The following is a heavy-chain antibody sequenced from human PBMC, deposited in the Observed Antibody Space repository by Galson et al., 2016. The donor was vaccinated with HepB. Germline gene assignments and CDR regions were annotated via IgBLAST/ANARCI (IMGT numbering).Heavy chain of an antibody. CDR3: ARQQWAQVPDDAFDI. CDR1: GYNFTNYW. CDR2: THPGDSDT. D-gene: IGHD2-8*01. J-gene: IGHJ3*02. V-gene: IGHV5-51*01. Sequence: SGAEVKKPGESLKISCKGFGYNFTNYWIAWVRQMPGKGLEWMAITHPGDSDTRCSPSFQGQVTISVDKSISTAFLQWSRLKASDTGMYYCARQQWAQVPDDAFDIWGQGTLVTVSS.